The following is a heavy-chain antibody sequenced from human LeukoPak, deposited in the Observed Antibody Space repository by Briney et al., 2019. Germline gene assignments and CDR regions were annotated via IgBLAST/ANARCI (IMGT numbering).Heavy chain of an antibody. V-gene: IGHV3-23*01. CDR3: ARLGGYSYGYYYYHMDV. J-gene: IGHJ6*03. CDR1: GFTFNIYA. Sequence: PGGSLRLSCGVSGFTFNIYAMSWIRQAPGKGLEWVSSISDNGRKTYYADSVKSRFTISRDNSKNTLYVQMNSLRAEDTAVYYCARLGGYSYGYYYYHMDVWGKGTTVTVSS. CDR2: ISDNGRKT. D-gene: IGHD5-18*01.